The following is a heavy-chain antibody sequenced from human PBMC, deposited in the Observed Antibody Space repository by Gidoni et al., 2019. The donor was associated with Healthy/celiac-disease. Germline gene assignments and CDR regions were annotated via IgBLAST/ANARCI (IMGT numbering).Heavy chain of an antibody. Sequence: QVQLVQSGAEVKKPGSSVKVSCKASGGTFSSYAISWVRQAPGQGLEWVGRIIPILGIANYAQKFQGRVTITADKSTSTAYMELSSLRSEDTAVYYCARDQDIVVVPAAMDNWFDPWGQGTLVTASS. D-gene: IGHD2-2*01. J-gene: IGHJ5*02. CDR2: IIPILGIA. CDR3: ARDQDIVVVPAAMDNWFDP. V-gene: IGHV1-69*04. CDR1: GGTFSSYA.